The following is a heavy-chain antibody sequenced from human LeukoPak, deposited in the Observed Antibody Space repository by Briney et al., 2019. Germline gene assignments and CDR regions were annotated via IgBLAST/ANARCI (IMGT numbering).Heavy chain of an antibody. J-gene: IGHJ4*02. Sequence: GWSLRLSCAASGFTFSSYGMHWVRQAPGKGLEWVAFIRYDGSNKYYADSVKGRFTISRDNSKNTLYLQMNSLRAEDTAVYYCAKDLSPATVRGVFDYWGQGTLVTVSS. CDR1: GFTFSSYG. CDR3: AKDLSPATVRGVFDY. D-gene: IGHD3-10*01. V-gene: IGHV3-30*02. CDR2: IRYDGSNK.